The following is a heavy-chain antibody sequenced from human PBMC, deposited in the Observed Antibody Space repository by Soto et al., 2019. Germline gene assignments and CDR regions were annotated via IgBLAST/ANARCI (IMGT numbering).Heavy chain of an antibody. CDR2: ISYGGST. Sequence: QVQLQESGPGLVKPSQTLSLTCTVSGGSINSGGYCWSWIRQHPGKGLDWIGCISYGGSTPFQPSLRSRVTISVDTSKNQFSLKLTSVTAADTAVYYCSRGILVWGQGALITVSS. D-gene: IGHD5-18*01. J-gene: IGHJ4*02. CDR1: GGSINSGGYC. CDR3: SRGILV. V-gene: IGHV4-31*03.